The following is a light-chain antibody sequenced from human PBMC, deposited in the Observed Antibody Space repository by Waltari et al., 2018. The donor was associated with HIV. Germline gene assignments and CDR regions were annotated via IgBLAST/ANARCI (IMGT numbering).Light chain of an antibody. CDR3: QQYHSYPLT. V-gene: IGKV1D-16*01. Sequence: DIQMAQFPSSLSAYVGDRVTITCRASQVISSWVAWYQQIPGKAPNSLIYAASNLQSGVPSRFSGSGSGTNFTLIINNLQPEDIATYFCQQYHSYPLTFGGGTKVESK. CDR1: QVISSW. J-gene: IGKJ4*01. CDR2: AAS.